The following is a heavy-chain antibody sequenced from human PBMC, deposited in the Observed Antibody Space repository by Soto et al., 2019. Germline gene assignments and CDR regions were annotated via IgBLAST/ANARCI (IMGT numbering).Heavy chain of an antibody. CDR3: AKDLFAGDCSGGSCYYAFDI. Sequence: GGSLRLSCAASGFTFDDYAMHWVRQAPGKGLEWVSGISWNSGSIGYANSVKGRFTISRDNAKNSLYLQMNSLRAEDTALYYCAKDLFAGDCSGGSCYYAFDIWGQGTMVTVSS. V-gene: IGHV3-9*01. CDR2: ISWNSGSI. CDR1: GFTFDDYA. J-gene: IGHJ3*02. D-gene: IGHD2-15*01.